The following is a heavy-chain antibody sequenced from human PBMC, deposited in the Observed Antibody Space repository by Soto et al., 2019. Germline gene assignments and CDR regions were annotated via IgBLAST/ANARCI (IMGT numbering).Heavy chain of an antibody. J-gene: IGHJ4*02. Sequence: EVQLLESGGGLVQPGGSLRLSCAASGFTFSSYAMSWVRQAPGKGLEWVSAISGSGGSTYYADSVKGRFTISRDNSKNTLYLQMNSLRAEDTAVYYCAKVSAGGGANEQWLVLPRFDYWGQGTLVTVSS. CDR3: AKVSAGGGANEQWLVLPRFDY. V-gene: IGHV3-23*01. CDR1: GFTFSSYA. D-gene: IGHD6-19*01. CDR2: ISGSGGST.